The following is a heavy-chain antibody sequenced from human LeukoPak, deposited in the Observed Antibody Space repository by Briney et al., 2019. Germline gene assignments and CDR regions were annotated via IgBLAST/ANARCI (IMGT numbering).Heavy chain of an antibody. V-gene: IGHV3-23*01. J-gene: IGHJ5*02. D-gene: IGHD5-18*01. CDR2: ISGSGGST. CDR3: AKDLARGYSYGYLEDWFDP. CDR1: GFTFSSYA. Sequence: HAGGSLRLSCAASGFTFSSYAMSWVRQAPGKGLEWVSAISGSGGSTYYADSVKGRFTISRDNSKNTLYLQMNSLRAEDTAVYYCAKDLARGYSYGYLEDWFDPWGQGTLVTVSS.